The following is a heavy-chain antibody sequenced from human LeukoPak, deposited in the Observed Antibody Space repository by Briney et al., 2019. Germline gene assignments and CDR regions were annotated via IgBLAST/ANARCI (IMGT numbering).Heavy chain of an antibody. CDR2: ISSGGGTT. CDR3: AKAEMSTTYFDY. D-gene: IGHD5/OR15-5a*01. Sequence: PGESLRLSCAASGFTFSSYAMSWVRQAPGKGLEWVSAISSGGGTTYYADSLKGRFTISRDNSKNALYLQMNSLRAEDTAIYYCAKAEMSTTYFDYWGQGTLVTVSS. CDR1: GFTFSSYA. V-gene: IGHV3-23*01. J-gene: IGHJ4*02.